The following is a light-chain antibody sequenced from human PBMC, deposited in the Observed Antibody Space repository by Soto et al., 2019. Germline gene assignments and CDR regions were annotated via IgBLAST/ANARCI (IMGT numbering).Light chain of an antibody. CDR3: CSYAGSYTVV. J-gene: IGLJ1*01. CDR2: DVS. V-gene: IGLV2-11*01. Sequence: QSVLTQPRSVSGALGQSVTISCTGTSSDVGGYNYVSWYQQNPDKAPKLMIYDVSKRPSGVPDRFSGSKSGDTASLTISGLQAEEEADYYCCSYAGSYTVVFGSGTKVTVL. CDR1: SSDVGGYNY.